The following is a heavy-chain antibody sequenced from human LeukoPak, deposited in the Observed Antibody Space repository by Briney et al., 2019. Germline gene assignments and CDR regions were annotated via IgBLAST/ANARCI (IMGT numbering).Heavy chain of an antibody. D-gene: IGHD3-16*02. V-gene: IGHV4-61*02. CDR2: ISPSGGT. CDR1: GVSVNSGSYY. Sequence: SETLSLTCTVSGVSVNSGSYYWTWIRQPAGKGLEWIGRISPSGGTDYNPSLMSRVTISVDTSKNQFSLNLSSVTAADTAVYYCARDPGMITFGGVIVTGGLYYMDVWGKGTTVTVSS. CDR3: ARDPGMITFGGVIVTGGLYYMDV. J-gene: IGHJ6*03.